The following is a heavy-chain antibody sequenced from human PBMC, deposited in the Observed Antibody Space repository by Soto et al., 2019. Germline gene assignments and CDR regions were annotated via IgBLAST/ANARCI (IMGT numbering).Heavy chain of an antibody. V-gene: IGHV3-48*03. D-gene: IGHD3-3*01. CDR2: ISSSGSTI. Sequence: GGSLRLSCAASGFTFSSYEVNWVRQAPGKGLEWVSYISSSGSTIYYADSVKGRFTISRDNAKNSLYLQMNSLRAEDTAVYYCASSITYYDFWSGYSRNPWGQGTLVTVSS. CDR1: GFTFSSYE. CDR3: ASSITYYDFWSGYSRNP. J-gene: IGHJ5*02.